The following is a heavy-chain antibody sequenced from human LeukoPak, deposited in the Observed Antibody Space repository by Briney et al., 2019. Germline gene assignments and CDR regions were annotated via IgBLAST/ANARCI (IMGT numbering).Heavy chain of an antibody. CDR1: GFTFSSYA. CDR3: AKDRYSGYDWDY. Sequence: GRSLRLSCAASGFTFSSYAMSWVRQAPGKGLEWVSAINGSGGSTYYADSVKGRFTISRDNSKNTLYLQMNSLRAEDTAVYYCAKDRYSGYDWDYWGQGTLVTVSS. CDR2: INGSGGST. J-gene: IGHJ4*02. D-gene: IGHD5-12*01. V-gene: IGHV3-23*01.